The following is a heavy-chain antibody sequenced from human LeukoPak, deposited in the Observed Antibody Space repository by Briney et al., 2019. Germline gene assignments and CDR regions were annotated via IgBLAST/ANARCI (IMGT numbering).Heavy chain of an antibody. CDR1: GFTFSSYG. CDR2: IRYDGSNK. D-gene: IGHD3-16*01. J-gene: IGHJ6*03. Sequence: PGGSLRLSCAASGFTFSSYGMRWVRQAPGKGLEWVAFIRYDGSNKYYADSVKGRFTISRDNSKNTLYLQMNSLRAEDTAVYYCAKEGYYDYVWYYYYYMDVWGKGTTVTISS. V-gene: IGHV3-30*02. CDR3: AKEGYYDYVWYYYYYMDV.